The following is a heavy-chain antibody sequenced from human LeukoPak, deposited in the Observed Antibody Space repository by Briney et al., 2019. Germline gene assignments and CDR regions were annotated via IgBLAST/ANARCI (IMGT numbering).Heavy chain of an antibody. Sequence: GESLKISCKGSGYSFTSYWIGWVRQMPGKGLEWMGIIYPGDSDTRYSPSFQGQVTMSADKSINTAYLQWTSLKASDTAMYYCARGTTVTGVDYFDYWGQGNLVTVSS. D-gene: IGHD3-3*01. V-gene: IGHV5-51*01. CDR1: GYSFTSYW. CDR3: ARGTTVTGVDYFDY. J-gene: IGHJ4*02. CDR2: IYPGDSDT.